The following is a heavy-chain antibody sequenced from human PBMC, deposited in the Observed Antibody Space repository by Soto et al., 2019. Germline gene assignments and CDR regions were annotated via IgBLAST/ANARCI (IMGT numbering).Heavy chain of an antibody. D-gene: IGHD3-16*01. CDR1: GGSTSSDNY. Sequence: PSETLSRTCTVSGGSTSSDNYWSWIRQPPWKGLEWIGHIYYSGNTDYNPSLKSRLAISIDTSKNQFSLKLSSVTAADTAVYFCAREGGESSDGLYYFDSWGQGSLVTVSS. CDR3: AREGGESSDGLYYFDS. V-gene: IGHV4-30-4*01. CDR2: IYYSGNT. J-gene: IGHJ4*02.